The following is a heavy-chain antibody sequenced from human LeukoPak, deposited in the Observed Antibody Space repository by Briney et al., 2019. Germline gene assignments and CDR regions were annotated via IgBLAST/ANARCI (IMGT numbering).Heavy chain of an antibody. J-gene: IGHJ4*02. D-gene: IGHD3-10*01. CDR2: ITSNINTI. V-gene: IGHV3-48*04. CDR1: GFTFSTYN. CDR3: ARTPGGPYYFDY. Sequence: GGSLRLSCAASGFTFSTYNMNWVRQAPGKGLEWLAYITSNINTIYYADSVKGRFTISRDNAKNSLYLQMNSLRAEDTAVYYCARTPGGPYYFDYWGQGTLVTVSS.